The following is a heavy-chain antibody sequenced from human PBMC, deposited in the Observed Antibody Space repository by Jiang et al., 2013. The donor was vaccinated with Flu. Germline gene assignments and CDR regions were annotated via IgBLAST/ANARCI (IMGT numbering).Heavy chain of an antibody. V-gene: IGHV4-34*01. D-gene: IGHD6-19*01. J-gene: IGHJ4*02. CDR1: GGSFSGYY. CDR2: INHSGST. Sequence: LLKPSETLSLTCAVYGGSFSGYYWSWIRQPPGKGLEWIGEINHSGSTNYNPSLKSRVTISVDTSKNQFSLKLSSVTAADTAVYYCARGRGGQWLVPTCFDYWGQGTLVTVSS. CDR3: ARGRGGQWLVPTCFDY.